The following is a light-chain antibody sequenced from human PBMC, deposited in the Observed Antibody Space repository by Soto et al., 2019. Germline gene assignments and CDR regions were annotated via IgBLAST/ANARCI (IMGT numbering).Light chain of an antibody. Sequence: EIVLMQSPGTLSLSPGEGATLSCRASQSVNSNYLAWYQQKPGQAPTVLIFDTSRRATGVPDRFSGSGSGTDFTLTIRRLEPDDFAVYYCQQYGSSQFTFGPGTKVEMK. CDR1: QSVNSNY. CDR2: DTS. V-gene: IGKV3-20*01. J-gene: IGKJ3*01. CDR3: QQYGSSQFT.